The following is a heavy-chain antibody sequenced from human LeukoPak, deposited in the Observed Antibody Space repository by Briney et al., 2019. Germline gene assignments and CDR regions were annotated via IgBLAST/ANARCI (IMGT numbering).Heavy chain of an antibody. J-gene: IGHJ5*02. CDR2: MNPNSDNT. CDR3: ARVSSGWYGVWFDP. CDR1: GYTFTSYD. D-gene: IGHD6-19*01. Sequence: ASVKVSCKASGYTFTSYDINWVRQATGQGLEWMGWMNPNSDNTGYAQKFQGRVTITRNTSISTAYMELSSLRSEDTAVYYCARVSSGWYGVWFDPWGQGTLVTVSS. V-gene: IGHV1-8*03.